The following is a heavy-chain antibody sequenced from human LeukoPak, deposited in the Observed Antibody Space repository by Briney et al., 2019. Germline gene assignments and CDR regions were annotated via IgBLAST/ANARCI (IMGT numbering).Heavy chain of an antibody. Sequence: SETLSLTCAVSGGSVSSYSWSWIRQPPGKGLEWIGYISYTGSTNYSPPLKSRVTISVDTSKNQFSLKLSSVTAADTAVYYCARAVGYCSTTTCSYYYYMDVWGKGTTVTVSS. V-gene: IGHV4-59*02. CDR2: ISYTGST. CDR1: GGSVSSYS. D-gene: IGHD2-2*03. CDR3: ARAVGYCSTTTCSYYYYMDV. J-gene: IGHJ6*03.